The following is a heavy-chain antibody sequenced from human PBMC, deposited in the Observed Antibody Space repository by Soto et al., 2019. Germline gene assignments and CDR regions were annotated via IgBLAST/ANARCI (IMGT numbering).Heavy chain of an antibody. CDR2: ISSSSSTI. Sequence: PGXSLRLSCAASGFTFSSYSMNWVRQAPGKGLEWVSYISSSSSTIYYADSVKGRFTIPRDNAKNSLYLQMNSLRAEDTAVYYCAREYDIINWFDPCGQGTLVTXSS. CDR1: GFTFSSYS. J-gene: IGHJ5*02. CDR3: AREYDIINWFDP. D-gene: IGHD3-9*01. V-gene: IGHV3-48*01.